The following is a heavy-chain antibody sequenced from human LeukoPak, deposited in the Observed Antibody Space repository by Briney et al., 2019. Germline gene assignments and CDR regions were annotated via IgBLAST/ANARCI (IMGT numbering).Heavy chain of an antibody. D-gene: IGHD4-23*01. Sequence: PGGSLRLSCAASGFTFSSYGMHWVRQAPGKGLEWVAVISYDGSNKYYADSVKGRFTISRDNSKNTLYLQMNSLRAEDTAVYYCARPTRPTVVTGNWFDPWGQGTLVTVSS. V-gene: IGHV3-30*03. CDR1: GFTFSSYG. CDR2: ISYDGSNK. J-gene: IGHJ5*02. CDR3: ARPTRPTVVTGNWFDP.